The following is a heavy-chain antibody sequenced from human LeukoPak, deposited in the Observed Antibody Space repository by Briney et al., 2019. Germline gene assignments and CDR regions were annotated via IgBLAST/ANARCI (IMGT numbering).Heavy chain of an antibody. J-gene: IGHJ4*02. V-gene: IGHV3-11*01. CDR3: ARDQILWFGELPSFDH. Sequence: GGSLRLSCAASGFTFSDYYMSWIRQAPGKGLEWVSYISSSGSTIYYADSVKGRFTISRDNAKNSLYLQMNSLRAEDTAVYHCARDQILWFGELPSFDHWGQGTLVTVSS. D-gene: IGHD3-10*01. CDR1: GFTFSDYY. CDR2: ISSSGSTI.